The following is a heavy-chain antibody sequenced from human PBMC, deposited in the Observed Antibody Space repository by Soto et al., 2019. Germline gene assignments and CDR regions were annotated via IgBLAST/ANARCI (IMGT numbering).Heavy chain of an antibody. CDR3: AAGEASSRNLAPYYLDF. V-gene: IGHV4-59*01. J-gene: IGHJ4*02. D-gene: IGHD6-13*01. Sequence: SETLSLTCTVSGGSMRNYFWSWIRQPPGKGLEWIGYIHYSGTTSFFPSYNPSLRSRVTISEDTSKNQFSLKLLSVTTADTAVYFCAAGEASSRNLAPYYLDFWGQGTLVTVSS. CDR1: GGSMRNYF. CDR2: IHYSGTT.